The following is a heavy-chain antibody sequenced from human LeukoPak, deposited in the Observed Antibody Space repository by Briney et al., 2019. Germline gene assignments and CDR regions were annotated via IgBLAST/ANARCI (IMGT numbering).Heavy chain of an antibody. Sequence: GGSLRLSCAASGFTFSSYWMHWVRHAPGKGLVWVSRINSDGSSTSYADSVKGRFTISRDNAKNTLYLQMNSLRAEDTAVYYCARDPVWFGNVDIWGQGTMVTVSS. J-gene: IGHJ3*02. CDR3: ARDPVWFGNVDI. V-gene: IGHV3-74*01. CDR1: GFTFSSYW. CDR2: INSDGSST. D-gene: IGHD3-10*01.